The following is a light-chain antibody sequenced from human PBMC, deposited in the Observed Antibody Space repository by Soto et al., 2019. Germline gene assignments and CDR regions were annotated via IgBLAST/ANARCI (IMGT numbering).Light chain of an antibody. CDR1: NSNIGSNT. V-gene: IGLV1-44*01. Sequence: QSVLTQPPSASGTPGQRVTISCSGSNSNIGSNTVNWYQQLPGTAPKLLIYYDNLRPSGVPDLISGSKSGTSASLAISGLQSDDEADYYCAAWDDSLNGRVFGTGTKVTVL. CDR3: AAWDDSLNGRV. CDR2: YDN. J-gene: IGLJ1*01.